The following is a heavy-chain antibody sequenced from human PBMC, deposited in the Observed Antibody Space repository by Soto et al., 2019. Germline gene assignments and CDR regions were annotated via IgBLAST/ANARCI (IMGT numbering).Heavy chain of an antibody. D-gene: IGHD3-9*01. CDR2: IWYDGSNK. J-gene: IGHJ3*02. CDR3: AREKFNILTGYYRLGAFDI. V-gene: IGHV3-33*01. Sequence: HPGGSLRLSCAASGFTFSSYGMHWVRQAPGKGLEWVAVIWYDGSNKYYADSVKGRFTISRDNSKNTLYLQMNSLRAEDTAVYYCAREKFNILTGYYRLGAFDIWGQGTMVTVSS. CDR1: GFTFSSYG.